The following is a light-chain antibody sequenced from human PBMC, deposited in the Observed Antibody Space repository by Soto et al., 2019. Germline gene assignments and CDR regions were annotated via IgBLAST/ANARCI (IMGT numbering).Light chain of an antibody. CDR2: ASS. J-gene: IGKJ2*01. V-gene: IGKV3-15*01. Sequence: EIVMTQSPAILSVSPGERATLSCRASQSIRTYLAWYQQRPGQPPRLLIYASSTRATGIPARFSGGGSRTDFSLTIRSLQSEDFAVYYCHQYRTWPPRYTFGQETKLEIK. CDR3: HQYRTWPPRYT. CDR1: QSIRTY.